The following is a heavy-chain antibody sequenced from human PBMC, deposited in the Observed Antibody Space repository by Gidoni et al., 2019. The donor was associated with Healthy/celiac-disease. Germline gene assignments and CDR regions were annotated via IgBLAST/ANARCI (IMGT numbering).Heavy chain of an antibody. J-gene: IGHJ4*02. CDR3: ARDLEDYYDSSGYSLDY. Sequence: QVQLVESGGGVVQPGGSLRLSWAASGFTFISYGMHWVRQAPGKGLEWVAVISYDGSNKDYADSVKGRFTISRDNSKNTLYLQMNSLRAEDTAVYYCARDLEDYYDSSGYSLDYWGQGTLVTVSS. CDR1: GFTFISYG. D-gene: IGHD3-22*01. CDR2: ISYDGSNK. V-gene: IGHV3-30*04.